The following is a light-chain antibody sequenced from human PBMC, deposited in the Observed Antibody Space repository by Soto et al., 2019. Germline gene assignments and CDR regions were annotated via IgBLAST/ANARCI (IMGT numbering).Light chain of an antibody. CDR2: DAL. Sequence: DIQMTQSPSTLPASVGDTVTITCRASQTISVWLAFYHQRPGKAVNVLIFDALSVERGVPSRFSGSGSGTTFTLTISSLQSDDFATYYCLQYNGYYRTFGQGTKVDIK. V-gene: IGKV1-5*01. CDR1: QTISVW. J-gene: IGKJ1*01. CDR3: LQYNGYYRT.